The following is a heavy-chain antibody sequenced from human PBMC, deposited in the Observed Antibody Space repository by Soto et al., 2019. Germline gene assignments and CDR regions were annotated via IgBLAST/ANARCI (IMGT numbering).Heavy chain of an antibody. CDR3: AKATTNGGWFNPFDS. Sequence: EVQLVESGGGLVKPGGSLRLSCAASGFTFNTYSMNWVRQAPGRGLEWVSSISSRSTYIYYADSLKGRFTISRDNAKNSLYLQMNSLRAEDTAVYYCAKATTNGGWFNPFDSWGQGALVTVSS. V-gene: IGHV3-21*01. CDR2: ISSRSTYI. CDR1: GFTFNTYS. J-gene: IGHJ4*02. D-gene: IGHD6-19*01.